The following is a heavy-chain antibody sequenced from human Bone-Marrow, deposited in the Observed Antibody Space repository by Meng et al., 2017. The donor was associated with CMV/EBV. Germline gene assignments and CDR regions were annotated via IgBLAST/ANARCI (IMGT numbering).Heavy chain of an antibody. CDR3: ARTGTTSPTDY. CDR1: GYTFTSYY. Sequence: ASVKVSCKASGYTFTSYYMHWVRQAPGQGLEWMGIINPSGGRTSYAQKFQGRVTMTRDTSTSTLYMELSRLRSEDTAVYYCARTGTTSPTDYWGQGPLVTVSS. D-gene: IGHD1-7*01. CDR2: INPSGGRT. J-gene: IGHJ4*02. V-gene: IGHV1-46*01.